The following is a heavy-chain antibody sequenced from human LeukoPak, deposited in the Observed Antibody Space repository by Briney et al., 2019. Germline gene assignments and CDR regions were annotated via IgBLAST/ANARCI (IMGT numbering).Heavy chain of an antibody. CDR2: IYYSGST. J-gene: IGHJ4*02. CDR3: ARVNYGSATKEDY. CDR1: GGSISSYY. D-gene: IGHD3-10*01. Sequence: SETLSLTCTVSGGSISSYYWSWIRQPPGKGLEWIGYIYYSGSTNYNPSLKSRVTISVDTSKNQFSLKLSSVTAADTAVYYCARVNYGSATKEDYWGQGTLVTVSS. V-gene: IGHV4-59*01.